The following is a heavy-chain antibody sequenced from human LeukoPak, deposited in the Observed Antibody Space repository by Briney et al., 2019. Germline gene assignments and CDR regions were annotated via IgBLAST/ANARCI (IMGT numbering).Heavy chain of an antibody. D-gene: IGHD6-19*01. CDR1: GFTVISNY. CDR3: AKERNLEIAVAGTIFDY. Sequence: GSLRLSCAASGFTVISNYMGWVRQARGKGLECVSVIYSGGDTYYADAVKGRFTISRDNSKNMIYLEMTSLKAEDTAVYYCAKERNLEIAVAGTIFDYWGQGTLVTVSS. J-gene: IGHJ4*02. CDR2: IYSGGDT. V-gene: IGHV3-66*01.